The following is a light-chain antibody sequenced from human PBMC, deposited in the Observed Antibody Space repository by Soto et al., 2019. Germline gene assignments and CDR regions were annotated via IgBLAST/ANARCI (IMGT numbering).Light chain of an antibody. J-gene: IGKJ4*01. CDR2: DAS. CDR1: QSISSW. CDR3: QQYNSYSLT. V-gene: IGKV1-5*01. Sequence: DIQITQSPSTLSASVGDRVTITCRASQSISSWLAWYQQKPGKVPKLLIYDASSLESGVPSRFSGSGSGTEFTLTISSLQPDDFATYYCQQYNSYSLTFGGGTKV.